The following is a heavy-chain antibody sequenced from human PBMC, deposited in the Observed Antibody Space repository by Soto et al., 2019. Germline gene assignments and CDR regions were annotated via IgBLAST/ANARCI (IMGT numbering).Heavy chain of an antibody. CDR3: ARGQGSYPPNDAFDI. J-gene: IGHJ3*02. CDR2: INPNSGGT. CDR1: GYTFTGYY. D-gene: IGHD1-26*01. Sequence: QVQLVQSGAEVKKPGASVKVSCKASGYTFTGYYMHCVRQAPGQGLDWMGWINPNSGGTNYAQKFQGWVTMTRDTSISTAYMELSRLRSDDTAVYYCARGQGSYPPNDAFDIWGQGTMVTVSS. V-gene: IGHV1-2*04.